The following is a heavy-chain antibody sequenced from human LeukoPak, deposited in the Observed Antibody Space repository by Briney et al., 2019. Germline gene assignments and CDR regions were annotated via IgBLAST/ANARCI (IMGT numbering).Heavy chain of an antibody. CDR2: INWNSGSI. CDR3: TKEFRTDYDILTGTYNYYYMDV. J-gene: IGHJ6*03. Sequence: PGGSLRLSCTASGFTFAHFAMHWVRQAPGKGPEWVSRINWNSGSIHYADSVRGRFTISRDNGKNSLYLEMSSLRPEDTALYFCTKEFRTDYDILTGTYNYYYMDVWGSGTAVTVSS. CDR1: GFTFAHFA. V-gene: IGHV3-9*01. D-gene: IGHD3-9*01.